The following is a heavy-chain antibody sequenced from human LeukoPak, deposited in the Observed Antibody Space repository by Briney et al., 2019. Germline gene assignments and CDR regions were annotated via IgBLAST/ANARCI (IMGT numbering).Heavy chain of an antibody. Sequence: PGGSLRLSCAASGFTFSSYWMHWVRQAPGKGLVWVSRINSDGSSTSYADSVKGRFTISRDNAKNTLYLQMNSLRAEDTAVYYCARNTGYSSGWYPYYFDYWGQGTLVTVSS. CDR3: ARNTGYSSGWYPYYFDY. CDR1: GFTFSSYW. V-gene: IGHV3-74*01. CDR2: INSDGSST. J-gene: IGHJ4*02. D-gene: IGHD6-19*01.